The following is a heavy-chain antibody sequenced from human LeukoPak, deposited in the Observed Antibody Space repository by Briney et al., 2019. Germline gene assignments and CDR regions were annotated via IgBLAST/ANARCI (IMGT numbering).Heavy chain of an antibody. V-gene: IGHV4-59*01. J-gene: IGHJ4*02. CDR2: IYYSGGT. CDR1: GGAISSYY. Sequence: PSETLSLTCTVSGGAISSYYWSWIRQPPGKGLEGMGYIYYSGGTKYNPSLMSRVTISVDRAQNQFSLSLSSVTAADTAVYYCARDGLYDSSGYYMDSWGQGTLVIVSS. D-gene: IGHD3-22*01. CDR3: ARDGLYDSSGYYMDS.